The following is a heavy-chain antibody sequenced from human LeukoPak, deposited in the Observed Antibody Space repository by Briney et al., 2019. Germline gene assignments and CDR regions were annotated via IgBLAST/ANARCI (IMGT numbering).Heavy chain of an antibody. J-gene: IGHJ4*02. CDR1: GFTFSDFA. Sequence: GGSLRLSGAASGFTFSDFAMNWGRPAPVMGLEWVSGISDSGTITYYADSVKGRFTISRDNSKNTLYLEMNSLRAEDTALYYCVKIATLDDWGQGTLVTVSS. D-gene: IGHD2-21*01. CDR3: VKIATLDD. CDR2: ISDSGTIT. V-gene: IGHV3-23*01.